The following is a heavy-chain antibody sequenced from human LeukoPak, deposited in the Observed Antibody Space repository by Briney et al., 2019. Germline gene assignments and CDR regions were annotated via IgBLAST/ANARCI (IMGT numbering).Heavy chain of an antibody. CDR2: ISGSGDRT. CDR3: VRKVIVATNYFDL. CDR1: GFTFSSHA. Sequence: GGSLRPSCAASGFTFSSHAMSWVRQAPGKGLEWVSRISGSGDRTYYADSVKGRLTISRDNLKKTVYVKVNSLRADDTAVYYCVRKVIVATNYFDLWGQGTLVTVSS. J-gene: IGHJ4*02. V-gene: IGHV3-23*01. D-gene: IGHD2-15*01.